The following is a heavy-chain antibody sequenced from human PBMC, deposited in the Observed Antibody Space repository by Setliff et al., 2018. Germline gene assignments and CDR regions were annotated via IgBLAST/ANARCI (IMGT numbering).Heavy chain of an antibody. D-gene: IGHD3-22*01. CDR3: ARGHPPSDSSGYYYAY. V-gene: IGHV4-34*01. J-gene: IGHJ4*02. CDR2: INHSGNT. Sequence: PETLSLTCAVYSGSFSGYYWSWIRQPPGKGLEWIGEINHSGNTNYNPSLKSRVTISVDTSKNQISLKLSSVTAADTAVYYCARGHPPSDSSGYYYAYWGQGTLVTVSS. CDR1: SGSFSGYY.